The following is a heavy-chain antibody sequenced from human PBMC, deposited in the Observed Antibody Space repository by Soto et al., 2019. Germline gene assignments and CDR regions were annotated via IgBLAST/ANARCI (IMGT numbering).Heavy chain of an antibody. CDR1: GDSISRYY. Sequence: QVQLQESGPGLVKPSETLSLTCTVSGDSISRYYLSWIRQPPGKGLEYVGYMDYSGNTNYNPSLKGRVTISADTAKNQFSLKVNSVTAADTAVYYCATDEGRSMVADWGQGTLVTVSS. CDR3: ATDEGRSMVAD. D-gene: IGHD3-10*01. CDR2: MDYSGNT. J-gene: IGHJ4*02. V-gene: IGHV4-59*01.